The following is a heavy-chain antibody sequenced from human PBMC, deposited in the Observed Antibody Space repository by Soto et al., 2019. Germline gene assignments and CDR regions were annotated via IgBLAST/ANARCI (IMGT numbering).Heavy chain of an antibody. CDR2: INAGNGNT. CDR3: ARKSALLRYFDWFSSGPYYFDY. J-gene: IGHJ4*02. D-gene: IGHD3-9*01. Sequence: RLEWMGWINAGNGNTKYSQKFQGRVTITRDTSASTAYMELSSLRSEDTAVYYCARKSALLRYFDWFSSGPYYFDYWGQGTLVTVSS. V-gene: IGHV1-3*01.